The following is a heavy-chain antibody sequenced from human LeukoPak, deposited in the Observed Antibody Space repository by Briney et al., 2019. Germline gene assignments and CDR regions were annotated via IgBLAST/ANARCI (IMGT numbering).Heavy chain of an antibody. CDR2: INPNSGGT. V-gene: IGHV1-2*02. CDR3: ARGRPHWDYYYYYMDV. J-gene: IGHJ6*03. Sequence: ASVKVSGKASGYTFTGYYMHWVRQAPGQGLEWMGWINPNSGGTNYAQKFQGRVTMTRDTSISTAYMELSRLRSDDTAVYYCARGRPHWDYYYYYMDVWGKGTTVTVSS. CDR1: GYTFTGYY. D-gene: IGHD7-27*01.